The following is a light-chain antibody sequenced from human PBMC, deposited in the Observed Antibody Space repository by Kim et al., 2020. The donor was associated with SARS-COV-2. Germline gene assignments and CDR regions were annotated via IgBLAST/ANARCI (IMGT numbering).Light chain of an antibody. CDR1: SSDVGNYHY. J-gene: IGLJ2*01. V-gene: IGLV2-11*01. CDR2: NVN. Sequence: QSALTQPRSVSGSPGQSVTISCTGTSSDVGNYHYVSWYQQHPGKAPKLIIYNVNKRPSGVPDRFSGSKSGNTASLTISGLQAEDEANYYCCSYTGTYTYVLFGGGTQLTVL. CDR3: CSYTGTYTYVL.